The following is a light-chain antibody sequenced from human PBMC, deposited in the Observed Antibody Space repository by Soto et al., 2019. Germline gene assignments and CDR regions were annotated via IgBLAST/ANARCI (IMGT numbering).Light chain of an antibody. CDR1: SSNIGGGYE. J-gene: IGLJ3*02. CDR3: QSYDSSLSASX. Sequence: QSVLTQAPSVSGAPGQRITISCAGSSSNIGGGYEVHWYQQLPGTAPKLLIYDNNHRPSGVPDRFSGSKSGTSASLAITGLQAEDEADYYCQSYDSSLSASXFGGVTKLTV. V-gene: IGLV1-40*01. CDR2: DNN.